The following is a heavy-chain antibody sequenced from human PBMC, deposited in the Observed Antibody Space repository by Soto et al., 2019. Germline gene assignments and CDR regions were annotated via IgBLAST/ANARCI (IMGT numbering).Heavy chain of an antibody. CDR1: GGSFSGYY. J-gene: IGHJ4*02. D-gene: IGHD3-22*01. Sequence: SETLSLTCAVYGGSFSGYYWIWLRQPPGKGLEWIGYIYYSGSTNYNPSLKRRVTISVDTSKNQFSLKLSSVTAADTAMYYCAAVPYDSSGYLTYWGQGTLVTVSS. CDR3: AAVPYDSSGYLTY. CDR2: IYYSGST. V-gene: IGHV4-59*01.